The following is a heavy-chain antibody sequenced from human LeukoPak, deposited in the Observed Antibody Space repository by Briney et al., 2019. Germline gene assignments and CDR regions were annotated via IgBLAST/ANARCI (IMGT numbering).Heavy chain of an antibody. V-gene: IGHV4-59*01. Sequence: PSETLSLTCTVSGGSISSYYWSWIRQPPGKGLEWIGYIYYSGSTNYNPSLKSRVTISVDTSKNQFSLKLSSVTAADTAVYYCAREPGDLGAFGIWGQGTMVTVSS. CDR1: GGSISSYY. D-gene: IGHD3-16*01. CDR2: IYYSGST. CDR3: AREPGDLGAFGI. J-gene: IGHJ3*02.